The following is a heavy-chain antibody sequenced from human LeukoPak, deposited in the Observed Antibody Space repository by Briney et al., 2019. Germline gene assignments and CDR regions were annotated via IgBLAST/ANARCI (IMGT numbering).Heavy chain of an antibody. CDR2: IRSDGSIT. J-gene: IGHJ4*02. CDR3: AKDRQDVVVTAIRFDS. V-gene: IGHV3-74*01. D-gene: IGHD2-21*02. Sequence: PGGSLRLSCAASGFTFSNAWMHWVRQAPGKGLAWVSVIRSDGSITTYADSVKDRITISRDNSKNTLYLQMDSLRAGDTALYYCAKDRQDVVVTAIRFDSWGQGTLVTVSS. CDR1: GFTFSNAW.